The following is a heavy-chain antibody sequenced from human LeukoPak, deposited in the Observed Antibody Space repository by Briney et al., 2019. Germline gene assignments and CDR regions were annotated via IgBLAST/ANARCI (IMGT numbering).Heavy chain of an antibody. Sequence: GGSLRLSCAASGFTFSSYSMNWVRQGPGKRLEWVSSISSSSSYIYYADSVKGRFTISRDNAKNSLYLQMNSLRAEDTAVYYCARDRGRRGTHYGVYWGQGTLVTVSS. V-gene: IGHV3-21*01. CDR2: ISSSSSYI. CDR3: ARDRGRRGTHYGVY. J-gene: IGHJ4*02. CDR1: GFTFSSYS. D-gene: IGHD4-17*01.